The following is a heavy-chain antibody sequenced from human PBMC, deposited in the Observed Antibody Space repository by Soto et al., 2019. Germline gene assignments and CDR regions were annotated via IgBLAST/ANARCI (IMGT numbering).Heavy chain of an antibody. CDR2: IIPIFGTA. D-gene: IGHD6-6*01. CDR1: GGTFSSYA. V-gene: IGHV1-69*13. CDR3: ARDAIEYSSSSFDC. J-gene: IGHJ4*02. Sequence: ASVKVSCKASGGTFSSYAISWVRQAPGQGLEWMGGIIPIFGTANYAQKFQGRVTITADESTSTAYMELSSLRSEDTAVYYCARDAIEYSSSSFDCWGQGTLVTVSS.